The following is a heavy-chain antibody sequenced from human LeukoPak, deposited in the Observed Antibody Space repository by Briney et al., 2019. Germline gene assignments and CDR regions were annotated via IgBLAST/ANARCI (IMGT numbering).Heavy chain of an antibody. J-gene: IGHJ5*02. Sequence: PGGSLRLSCAASGFTISSYEMNWVRQAPGKGLEWVANIKQDGSEKRYADSVRGRFTVSRDNAHTSLYLQMSSLRAEDTALYFCARASDPWLQLTWGQGTLVTVSS. CDR2: IKQDGSEK. V-gene: IGHV3-7*03. D-gene: IGHD5-24*01. CDR3: ARASDPWLQLT. CDR1: GFTISSYE.